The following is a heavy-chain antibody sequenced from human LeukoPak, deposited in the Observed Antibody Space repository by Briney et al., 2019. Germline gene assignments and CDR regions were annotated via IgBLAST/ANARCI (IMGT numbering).Heavy chain of an antibody. CDR3: ARSLKALGDCSGGSCYYYGMDV. D-gene: IGHD2-15*01. V-gene: IGHV1-2*02. J-gene: IGHJ6*02. CDR2: INPNSGDT. CDR1: GYTFTGYY. Sequence: ASVKVSCKASGYTFTGYYMHWVRQAPGQGLEWMGWINPNSGDTNYAQKFQGRVTMTTDTSTTTAYMELRSLRSDDTAVYYCARSLKALGDCSGGSCYYYGMDVWGQGTTVTVSS.